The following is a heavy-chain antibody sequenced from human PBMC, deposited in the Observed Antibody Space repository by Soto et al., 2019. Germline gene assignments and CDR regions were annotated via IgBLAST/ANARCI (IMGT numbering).Heavy chain of an antibody. V-gene: IGHV3-30-3*01. Sequence: HPGGSLRLSCAASGFTFSSHAMHWVRQGPGQGLEWVAAISDDGSKEEYADSVKGRFTISRDNSKNTLYLQMNSLRAEDTTIYYCARDRCSSNSCYTRYIDYWGQGTPVTVSS. D-gene: IGHD2-2*02. CDR1: GFTFSSHA. CDR2: ISDDGSKE. CDR3: ARDRCSSNSCYTRYIDY. J-gene: IGHJ4*02.